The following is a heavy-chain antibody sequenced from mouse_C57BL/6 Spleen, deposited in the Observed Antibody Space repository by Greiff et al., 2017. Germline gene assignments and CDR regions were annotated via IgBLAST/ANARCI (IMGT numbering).Heavy chain of an antibody. CDR3: TRRGYGSSFAD. Sequence: VTLKESGAELARPGASVKLSCKASGYTFTSYGISWVKQRTGQGLEWIGEIYPRSGNTYYNEKFKGKATLTADKSTSTAYMELRSLTAEDSAVYFCTRRGYGSSFADWGQGTLVTVSA. CDR1: GYTFTSYG. D-gene: IGHD1-1*01. CDR2: IYPRSGNT. V-gene: IGHV1-81*01. J-gene: IGHJ3*01.